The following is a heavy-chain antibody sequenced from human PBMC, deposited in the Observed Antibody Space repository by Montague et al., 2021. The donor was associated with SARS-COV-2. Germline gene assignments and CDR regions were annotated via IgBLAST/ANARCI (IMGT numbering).Heavy chain of an antibody. D-gene: IGHD2-2*01. CDR1: GGSISSYY. CDR2: IYTSGST. Sequence: SEILSLTCTVSGGSISSYYWSWIRQPAGKGLEWIGRIYTSGSTNYNPSLKSRVTMSVDTSKNQFSLKLSSVTAADTAVYYCAREPLKRGHQLLWEVYYYYGMDVWGQGTTVTVSS. CDR3: AREPLKRGHQLLWEVYYYYGMDV. J-gene: IGHJ6*02. V-gene: IGHV4-4*07.